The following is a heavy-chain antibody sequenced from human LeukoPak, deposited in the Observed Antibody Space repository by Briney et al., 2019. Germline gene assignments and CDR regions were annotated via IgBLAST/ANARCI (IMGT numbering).Heavy chain of an antibody. CDR1: GFTVSSNY. Sequence: GGSLRLSCAASGFTVSSNYMSWVRQAPGKGLEWVSYISSKSNYIYYADSVKGRCTISRDNAKNSLFLQMNSLRAEDTAVYYCARGLQGSGSGHFDLWGRGTLVTVSS. CDR3: ARGLQGSGSGHFDL. CDR2: ISSKSNYI. J-gene: IGHJ2*01. V-gene: IGHV3-21*06. D-gene: IGHD3-10*01.